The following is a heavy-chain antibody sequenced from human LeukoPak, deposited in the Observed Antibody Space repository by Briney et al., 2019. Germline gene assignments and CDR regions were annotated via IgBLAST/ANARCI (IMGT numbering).Heavy chain of an antibody. V-gene: IGHV1-69*13. CDR2: IIPIFGTA. Sequence: RASVKVSCKASGGTFSSYAISWVRQAPGQGLEWMGGIIPIFGTANYAQKFQGRVTITADESTSTAYMELSGLRSEDTAVYYCARVLGGYGYYFDYWGQGTLVTVSS. D-gene: IGHD5-12*01. CDR3: ARVLGGYGYYFDY. J-gene: IGHJ4*02. CDR1: GGTFSSYA.